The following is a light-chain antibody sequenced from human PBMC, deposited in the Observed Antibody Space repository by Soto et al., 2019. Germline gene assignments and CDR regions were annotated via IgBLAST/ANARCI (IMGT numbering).Light chain of an antibody. CDR2: AAS. V-gene: IGKV1-39*01. CDR3: QQGYSNPIT. Sequence: DIQMAQSPSCLSSSVGDRFTITCRASQSISSYLNWYQQKPGKAPKPLIYAASSLQSGVPSRFSGSESGTDFTLTITSLQPEDFATYYCQQGYSNPITFGQGTRLEIK. CDR1: QSISSY. J-gene: IGKJ5*01.